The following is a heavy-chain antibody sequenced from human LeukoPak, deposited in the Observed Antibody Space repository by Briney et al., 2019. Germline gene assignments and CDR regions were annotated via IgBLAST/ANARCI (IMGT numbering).Heavy chain of an antibody. Sequence: GGSLRLSCAVSGFPFSTFWMSWVRQAPGKGVEWVANIEQDGSEKYYVDSVKGRFTISRDNAKNSLYLQMNSLRAEDTAVYYCATSRGVYWGQGTLVSVSS. J-gene: IGHJ4*02. CDR2: IEQDGSEK. CDR3: ATSRGVY. CDR1: GFPFSTFW. D-gene: IGHD3-10*01. V-gene: IGHV3-7*01.